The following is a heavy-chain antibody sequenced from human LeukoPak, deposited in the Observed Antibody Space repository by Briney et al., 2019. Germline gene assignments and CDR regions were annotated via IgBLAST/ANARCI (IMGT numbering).Heavy chain of an antibody. V-gene: IGHV1-69*01. D-gene: IGHD3-10*01. CDR3: ERDSTMVRGVHDY. J-gene: IGHJ4*02. Sequence: SGKVSCKASGGAFSSYAISWVRHAPGQGLEWMGGIIPIFGTANYAQKFQGRVTITADESTSTAYMELRSLRSEDPGVYFCERDSTMVRGVHDYWGQGTLVSVSS. CDR2: IIPIFGTA. CDR1: GGAFSSYA.